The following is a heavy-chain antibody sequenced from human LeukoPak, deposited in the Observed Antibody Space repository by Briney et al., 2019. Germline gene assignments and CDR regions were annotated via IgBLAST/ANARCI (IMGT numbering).Heavy chain of an antibody. D-gene: IGHD2-2*01. CDR3: ASERICSSTSCYPVTDDYYYGMDV. V-gene: IGHV3-15*01. CDR1: GFTFSNAW. Sequence: GGSLRLSCAASGFTFSNAWMSWVRQAPGKGLEWVGRIKSKTDGGTTDYAAPVKGRFTISRDDSKNTLYLQMNSLRAEDTAVYYCASERICSSTSCYPVTDDYYYGMDVWGQGTTVTVSS. J-gene: IGHJ6*02. CDR2: IKSKTDGGTT.